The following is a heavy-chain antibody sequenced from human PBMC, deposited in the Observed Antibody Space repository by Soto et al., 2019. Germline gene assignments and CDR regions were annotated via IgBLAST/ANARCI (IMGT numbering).Heavy chain of an antibody. CDR3: ARAHYSSGWNYLDY. J-gene: IGHJ4*02. CDR1: GGSISSYY. V-gene: IGHV4-4*07. D-gene: IGHD6-19*01. Sequence: QVQLQESGPGLVKPSETLSLTCTVSGGSISSYYWSWIRQPAGKGLEWIGRTYTSGSTNYNPSLKSRVTMSVDTSKNPFALQLRSVTAEDTALYYCARAHYSSGWNYLDYWGQGTLVAVST. CDR2: TYTSGST.